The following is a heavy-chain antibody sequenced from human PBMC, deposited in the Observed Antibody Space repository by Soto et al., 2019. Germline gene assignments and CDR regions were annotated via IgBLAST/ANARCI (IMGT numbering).Heavy chain of an antibody. D-gene: IGHD3-3*01. J-gene: IGHJ6*02. CDR3: ARDQGVRFLEWPPGGMDA. CDR2: IWYDGSNK. CDR1: GFTFSSYG. V-gene: IGHV3-33*01. Sequence: PGGSLRLSCAASGFTFSSYGMHWVRQAPGKGLEWVAVIWYDGSNKYYADSVKGRFTISRDNSKNTLYLQMNSLRAEDTAVYYCARDQGVRFLEWPPGGMDAWGQGTTVTVSS.